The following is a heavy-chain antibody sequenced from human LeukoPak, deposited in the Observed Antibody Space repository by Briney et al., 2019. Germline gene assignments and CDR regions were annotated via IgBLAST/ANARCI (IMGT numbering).Heavy chain of an antibody. CDR1: GFTFSSYA. Sequence: GGSLRLSCAASGFTFSSYAMSWVRQAPGKGLEWVSTITSGGDNAYYADSVKGRFTISRDNSKNTLYLQMNSLRAEDTAVYYCAKDAYGDSTAHFDYWGQGTLVTVSS. J-gene: IGHJ4*02. CDR2: ITSGGDNA. V-gene: IGHV3-23*01. D-gene: IGHD4-17*01. CDR3: AKDAYGDSTAHFDY.